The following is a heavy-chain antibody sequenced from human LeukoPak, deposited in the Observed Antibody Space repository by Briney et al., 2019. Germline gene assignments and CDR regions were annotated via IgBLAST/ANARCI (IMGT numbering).Heavy chain of an antibody. J-gene: IGHJ4*01. CDR3: ARKDSSSFFDY. CDR2: INHSGST. Sequence: SETLSLTCAVYGGSFSGYYWSWIRQPPGKGLEWIGEINHSGSTNYNPSLKGRVTISVDTSKNQFSLKLSSVTAADTAVYYCARKDSSSFFDYWGQEPWSPSPQ. D-gene: IGHD6-6*01. V-gene: IGHV4-34*01. CDR1: GGSFSGYY.